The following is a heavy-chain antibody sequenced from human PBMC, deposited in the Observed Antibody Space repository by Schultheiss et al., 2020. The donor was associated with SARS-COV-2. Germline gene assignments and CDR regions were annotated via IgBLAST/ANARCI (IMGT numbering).Heavy chain of an antibody. J-gene: IGHJ2*01. CDR2: ISGSGGST. D-gene: IGHD2-2*01. V-gene: IGHV3-23*01. Sequence: GGSLRLSCAASGFTFSSYAMSWVRQAPGKGLEWVSAISGSGGSTYYADSVKGRFTISRDNSKNTLYLQMNSLRAEHTAVYYCASRYCSSTSCSNYWYFDLWGRGTLVTVSS. CDR1: GFTFSSYA. CDR3: ASRYCSSTSCSNYWYFDL.